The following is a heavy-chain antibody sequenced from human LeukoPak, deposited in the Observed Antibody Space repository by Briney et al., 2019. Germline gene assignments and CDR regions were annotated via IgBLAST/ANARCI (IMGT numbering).Heavy chain of an antibody. V-gene: IGHV4-59*12. D-gene: IGHD3-10*01. CDR2: IYYSGTT. CDR1: GGSISSYY. J-gene: IGHJ6*03. Sequence: SETLSLTCTVSGGSISSYYWNWIRQPPGKGLEWIGYIYYSGTTNYNPSLKSRVTISVDTSKNQFSLKLSSVTAADTAVYYCARAPRSMVRGVPLHYYYYYMDVWGKGTTVTVSS. CDR3: ARAPRSMVRGVPLHYYYYYMDV.